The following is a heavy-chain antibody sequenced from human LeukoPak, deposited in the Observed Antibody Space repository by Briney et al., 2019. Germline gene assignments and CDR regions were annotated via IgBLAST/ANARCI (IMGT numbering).Heavy chain of an antibody. D-gene: IGHD3-16*02. CDR1: GGSISSSNW. Sequence: PSGTLSLTCAVSGGSISSSNWWSWVRQPPGKGLEWIGEIYHSGSTNYNPSLKSRVTISVDKSKNQFSLKLSSVTAADTAVYYCARSGYDYVWGSYRPHFDYWGQGTLVTVSS. CDR2: IYHSGST. J-gene: IGHJ4*02. CDR3: ARSGYDYVWGSYRPHFDY. V-gene: IGHV4-4*02.